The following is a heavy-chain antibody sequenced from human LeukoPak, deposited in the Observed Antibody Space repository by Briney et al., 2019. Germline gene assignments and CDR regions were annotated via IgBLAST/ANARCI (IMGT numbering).Heavy chain of an antibody. V-gene: IGHV3-15*01. CDR3: AREFLEAMMVPPWELPPPNWFDP. Sequence: GGSLRLSCAASGFTFSNAWMSWVRQAPGKGLEWVGRIKSKTDGGTTDYAAPVKGRFTISRDDSKNTLYLQMNSLRAEDTAVYYCAREFLEAMMVPPWELPPPNWFDPWGQGTLVTVSS. CDR2: IKSKTDGGTT. D-gene: IGHD1-26*01. CDR1: GFTFSNAW. J-gene: IGHJ5*02.